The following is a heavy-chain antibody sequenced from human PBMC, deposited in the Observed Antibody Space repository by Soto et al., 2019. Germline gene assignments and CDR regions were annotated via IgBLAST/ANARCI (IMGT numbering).Heavy chain of an antibody. CDR2: IIPIFGTA. CDR1: GYTFTSYG. CDR3: AENHDP. Sequence: GASVKVSCKASGYTFTSYGISWVRQAPGQGLEWMGGIIPIFGTANYAQKFQGRVTITADESTSTAYMELSSLRSEDTAVYYCAENHDPWGHGTLVTVSS. J-gene: IGHJ5*02. V-gene: IGHV1-69*13.